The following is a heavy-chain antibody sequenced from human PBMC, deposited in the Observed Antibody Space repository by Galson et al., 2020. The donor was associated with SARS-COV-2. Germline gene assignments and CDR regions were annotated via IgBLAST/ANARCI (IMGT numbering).Heavy chain of an antibody. CDR1: GFTFSNAW. CDR3: TTGAVVTILGVVTSPYYMDV. V-gene: IGHV3-15*01. Sequence: GGSLRLSCAASGFTFSNAWMSWVRQAPGKGLEWVGRIKSKTDGGTTDYAAPVKGRFTISRDDSKNTLYLQMNSLKTEDTAVYYCTTGAVVTILGVVTSPYYMDVWGKGTTVTVSS. D-gene: IGHD3-3*01. J-gene: IGHJ6*03. CDR2: IKSKTDGGTT.